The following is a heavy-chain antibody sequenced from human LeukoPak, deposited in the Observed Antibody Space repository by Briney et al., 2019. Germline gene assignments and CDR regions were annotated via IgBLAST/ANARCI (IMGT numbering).Heavy chain of an antibody. CDR1: GYTFTGYY. Sequence: ASVKVSCKASGYTFTGYYMHWVRQAPGQGLEWMGWINPNSGGTNYAQKFQGRVTMTRDTSISTAYMELSRLRSDDTAVYYCAKTVYDFWSGPTTHWSQGTLVTVSS. V-gene: IGHV1-2*02. CDR3: AKTVYDFWSGPTTH. CDR2: INPNSGGT. D-gene: IGHD3-3*01. J-gene: IGHJ4*02.